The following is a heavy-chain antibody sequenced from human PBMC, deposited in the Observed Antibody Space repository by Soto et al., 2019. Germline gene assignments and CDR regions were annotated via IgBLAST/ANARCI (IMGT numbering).Heavy chain of an antibody. J-gene: IGHJ6*02. CDR2: ISAYDVKT. CDR3: ARAPVHFWSGSPYYYYGMDV. Sequence: ASVKVSCKASGYTFTSYGISWVRQAPGQGLEWMGWISAYDVKTNYAQKLQGRVTITADASTSTAYMELSSLRSEDTAVYYCARAPVHFWSGSPYYYYGMDVWGQGTTVTVSS. CDR1: GYTFTSYG. V-gene: IGHV1-18*01. D-gene: IGHD3-3*02.